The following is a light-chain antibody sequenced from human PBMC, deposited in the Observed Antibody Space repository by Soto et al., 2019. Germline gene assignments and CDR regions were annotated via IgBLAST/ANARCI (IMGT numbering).Light chain of an antibody. J-gene: IGKJ5*01. V-gene: IGKV1-39*01. Sequence: IQLTQSPSSLSASVRDRVPITCRASLSISCYLNWYQHKPGKTPKLLIHAASSLTSGVPSRFNGSGSWTDFTLPISSPQPEDFRKYSCQQSYITTPFSFSQGTPLAIK. CDR2: AAS. CDR3: QQSYITTPFS. CDR1: LSISCY.